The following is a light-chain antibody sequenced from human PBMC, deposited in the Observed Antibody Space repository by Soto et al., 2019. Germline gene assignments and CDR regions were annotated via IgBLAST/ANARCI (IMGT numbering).Light chain of an antibody. CDR2: TAS. V-gene: IGKV1-9*01. J-gene: IGKJ4*01. CDR3: QQHNSYPLT. CDR1: QGISSY. Sequence: DIQLTQSPSFLSASVGDRVTITCRASQGISSYLAWYQQKPGKAPKPLIYTASTLQSGVPSRFSGSGSGTEFTLTISSLQPEDVATYYCQQHNSYPLTFGGWTKVEIK.